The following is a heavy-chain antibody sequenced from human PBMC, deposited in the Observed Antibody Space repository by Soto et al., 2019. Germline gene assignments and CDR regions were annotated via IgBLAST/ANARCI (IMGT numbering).Heavy chain of an antibody. Sequence: EVQLVESGGGLVQPGRSLRLSCAASGFTFDDYSMHWVRQAPGQGLEWVSGISWNSGSIGYAYSVKGRFTISRDNAKNSLYLQMNSLRAEDTALDYCAKEMGCELRGGPFDYWGKGTLVTVSS. J-gene: IGHJ4*02. CDR1: GFTFDDYS. CDR3: AKEMGCELRGGPFDY. CDR2: ISWNSGSI. D-gene: IGHD3-10*01. V-gene: IGHV3-9*01.